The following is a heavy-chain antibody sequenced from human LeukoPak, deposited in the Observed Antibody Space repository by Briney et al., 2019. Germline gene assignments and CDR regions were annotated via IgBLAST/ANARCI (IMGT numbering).Heavy chain of an antibody. CDR3: AKPWGAAANY. D-gene: IGHD6-25*01. CDR2: ISGSGGST. J-gene: IGHJ4*02. CDR1: GFTFSSYA. V-gene: IGHV3-23*01. Sequence: AGGSLRLSCAASGFTFSSYAMSWVRQAPGKGLEWVSSISGSGGSTYYADSVKGRFTISRDNSKNTLYLQMNSLRAEDPAVYYCAKPWGAAANYWGQGTLVTVSS.